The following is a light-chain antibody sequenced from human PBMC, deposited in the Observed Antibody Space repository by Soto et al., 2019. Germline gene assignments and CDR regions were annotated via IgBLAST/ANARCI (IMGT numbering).Light chain of an antibody. V-gene: IGKV3-15*01. CDR2: GAS. CDR3: QQYNKWPPYT. CDR1: QSVSSN. Sequence: EIVMTQSPANLSVSPGERATLSCRASQSVSSNLAWYQQKPGQGPRLLIYGASTRATSIPARFSGSGSGTAFSLTINSLQSEDFAVYYCQQYNKWPPYTVGQGPKLEIK. J-gene: IGKJ2*01.